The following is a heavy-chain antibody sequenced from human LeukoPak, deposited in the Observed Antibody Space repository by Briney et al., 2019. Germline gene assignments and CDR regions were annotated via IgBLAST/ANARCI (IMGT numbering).Heavy chain of an antibody. Sequence: SETLSLTCTVSGGSISSYYWSWIRQPPGKGLEWIGYLYYSGSTNYNPSLKSRVTISVDTSKNQLSLKLRSVTAADTAVYYCATVLDSPNAFDIWGQGTMVTVSS. J-gene: IGHJ3*02. D-gene: IGHD2-2*03. CDR2: LYYSGST. CDR3: ATVLDSPNAFDI. CDR1: GGSISSYY. V-gene: IGHV4-59*01.